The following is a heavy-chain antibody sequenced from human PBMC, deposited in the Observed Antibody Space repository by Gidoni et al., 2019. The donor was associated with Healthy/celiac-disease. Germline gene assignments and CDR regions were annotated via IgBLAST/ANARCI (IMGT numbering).Heavy chain of an antibody. CDR1: GFTFSSYA. Sequence: QVQLVESGGGVVQPGRSLRLSCAASGFTFSSYAMHWVRQAPGKGLEWVAVISYDGSNKYYADSVKGRFTISRDNSKNTLYLQMNSLRAEDTAVYYCAREGLVIKLNAFDIWGQGTMVTVSS. J-gene: IGHJ3*02. CDR3: AREGLVIKLNAFDI. CDR2: ISYDGSNK. V-gene: IGHV3-30-3*01. D-gene: IGHD3-9*01.